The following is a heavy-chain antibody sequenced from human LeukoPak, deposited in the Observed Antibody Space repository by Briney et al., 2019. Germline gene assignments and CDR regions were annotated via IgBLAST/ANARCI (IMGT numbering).Heavy chain of an antibody. CDR2: IIAGNGDT. D-gene: IGHD2-2*01. J-gene: IGHJ5*02. CDR3: ARARVPVPAQLNWFDP. Sequence: ASVKVSCKASGYTFTPCAIHWMRQAPGQRLEWMGWIIAGNGDTRYSQNFQGRLTFTRDTSASTAYMELSSLRSEDTAVYYCARARVPVPAQLNWFDPWGQGTLVTVSS. V-gene: IGHV1-3*01. CDR1: GYTFTPCA.